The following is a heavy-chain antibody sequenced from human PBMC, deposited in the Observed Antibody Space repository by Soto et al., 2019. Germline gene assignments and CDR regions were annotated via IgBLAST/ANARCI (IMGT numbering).Heavy chain of an antibody. CDR3: AREGGYSYGYYYFDY. CDR2: IYYSGST. V-gene: IGHV4-61*01. CDR1: GGSVSSGSYY. J-gene: IGHJ4*02. Sequence: SETLSLTCTVSGGSVSSGSYYWSWIRQPPGKGLEWIGYIYYSGSTNYNPSLKSRVTISVDTSKNQFSLKLSSVTAADTAVYYCAREGGYSYGYYYFDYWGQGTLVTV. D-gene: IGHD5-18*01.